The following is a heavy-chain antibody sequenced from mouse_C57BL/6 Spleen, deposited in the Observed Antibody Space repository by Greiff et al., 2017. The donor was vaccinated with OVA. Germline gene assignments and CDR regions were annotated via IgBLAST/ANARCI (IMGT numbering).Heavy chain of an antibody. V-gene: IGHV1-69*01. Sequence: QVQLQQPGAELVMPGASVKLSCKASGYTFTSYWMHWVKQRPGQGLEWIGDFDPSDSYTNYNQKFKGKSTLTVDKSSSTAYLQLSSLTSEDSAVDYGARQLRPPDAMDDWGQGTSVTVSS. CDR3: ARQLRPPDAMDD. CDR2: FDPSDSYT. J-gene: IGHJ4*01. CDR1: GYTFTSYW. D-gene: IGHD3-2*02.